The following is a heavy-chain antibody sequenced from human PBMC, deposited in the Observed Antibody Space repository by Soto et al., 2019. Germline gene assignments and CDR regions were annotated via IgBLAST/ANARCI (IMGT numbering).Heavy chain of an antibody. CDR1: GGSISSSNW. J-gene: IGHJ4*02. Sequence: QVQLQESGPGLVKPSGTLSLTCAVSGGSISSSNWWTWVRLPPEKGLEWIGEIYHSGSINYNPSLNSRVAISVDKSKNQFSLKLSSVTAADTAVYYCASAVPRGHGYNFDSWGQGTLVTVSS. V-gene: IGHV4-4*02. CDR2: IYHSGSI. D-gene: IGHD5-18*01. CDR3: ASAVPRGHGYNFDS.